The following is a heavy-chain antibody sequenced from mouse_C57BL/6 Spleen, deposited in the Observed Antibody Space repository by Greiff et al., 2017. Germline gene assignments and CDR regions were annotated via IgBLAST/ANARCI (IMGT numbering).Heavy chain of an antibody. V-gene: IGHV14-2*01. CDR2: IDPADGDT. D-gene: IGHD2-3*01. CDR1: GFNINDYY. Sequence: VQLQQSGAELVKPGASVKLSCTASGFNINDYYMHWVKQRTEQGLEWIGRIDPADGDTKYAPKFQGKATITADTSSNTAYLQLSSLTSEDTAVYYCAREGDDGYTWGQGTLVTVSA. CDR3: AREGDDGYT. J-gene: IGHJ3*01.